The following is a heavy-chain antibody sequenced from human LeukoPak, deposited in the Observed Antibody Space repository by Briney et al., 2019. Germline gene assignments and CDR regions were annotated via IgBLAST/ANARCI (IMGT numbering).Heavy chain of an antibody. CDR3: ARMRSRGEVFDY. Sequence: SETLSLTCTVSGGSISSSSYYWGWIRQPPGKGLEWIGSIYYSGSTYYNPSLKSRVTMSVDTSKNQFSLKLSSVTAADTAVYYCARMRSRGEVFDYWGQGTLVTVSS. V-gene: IGHV4-39*07. D-gene: IGHD2-2*01. CDR2: IYYSGST. J-gene: IGHJ4*02. CDR1: GGSISSSSYY.